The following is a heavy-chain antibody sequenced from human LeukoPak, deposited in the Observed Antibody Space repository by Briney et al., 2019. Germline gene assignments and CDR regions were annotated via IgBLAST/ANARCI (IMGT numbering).Heavy chain of an antibody. Sequence: PGGSLTLSCAASGFTVSNNYMRWVRQAPGKGLEWVSLIYSGGSTYYADSVKGRFIISRDNSKNTLYLQMNSLRAEDTAVYYCARDLSGVAGYTYGRGIDYWGQGTLVTVSS. D-gene: IGHD5-18*01. CDR3: ARDLSGVAGYTYGRGIDY. CDR1: GFTVSNNY. V-gene: IGHV3-66*01. J-gene: IGHJ4*02. CDR2: IYSGGST.